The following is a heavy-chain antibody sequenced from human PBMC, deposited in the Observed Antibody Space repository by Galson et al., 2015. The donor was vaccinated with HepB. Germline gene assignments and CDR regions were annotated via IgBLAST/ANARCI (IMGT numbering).Heavy chain of an antibody. Sequence: LRLSCAASGFTFSDYYMSWIRQAPGKGLEWVANIKHDGSESYFVDSVKGRFTISRDNARNSLYLQMDNLRAEDTAVYYCARLDYWGQGTLVTVSS. V-gene: IGHV3-7*01. J-gene: IGHJ4*02. CDR1: GFTFSDYY. CDR2: IKHDGSES. CDR3: ARLDY.